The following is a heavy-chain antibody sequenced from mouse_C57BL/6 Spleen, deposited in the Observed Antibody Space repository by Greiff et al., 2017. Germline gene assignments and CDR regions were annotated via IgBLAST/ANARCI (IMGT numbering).Heavy chain of an antibody. CDR3: ARDNTTVVAPYFDY. CDR1: GFTFSSYA. V-gene: IGHV5-4*01. CDR2: ISDGGSYT. Sequence: EVMLVESGGGLVKPGGSLKLSCAASGFTFSSYAMSWVRQTPEKRLEWVATISDGGSYTYYPDNVKGRFTISRDNAKNNLYLQMSHLKSEDTAMYYCARDNTTVVAPYFDYWGQGTTLTVSS. D-gene: IGHD1-1*01. J-gene: IGHJ2*01.